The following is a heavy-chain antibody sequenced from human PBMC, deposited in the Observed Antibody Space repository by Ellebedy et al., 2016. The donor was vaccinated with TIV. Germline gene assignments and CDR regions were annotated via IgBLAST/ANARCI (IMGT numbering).Heavy chain of an antibody. D-gene: IGHD6-13*01. CDR2: ISTYNGNT. Sequence: AASVKVSCKASGYTFTSYGISWVRQAPGQGLEWMGWISTYNGNTKYAQRLQGRVTMTTDTSTSTAYMELRSLRSGDTAVYYCARDLAAGKQYYYYYGMDAWGQGTTVTVSS. CDR1: GYTFTSYG. CDR3: ARDLAAGKQYYYYYGMDA. V-gene: IGHV1-18*04. J-gene: IGHJ6*02.